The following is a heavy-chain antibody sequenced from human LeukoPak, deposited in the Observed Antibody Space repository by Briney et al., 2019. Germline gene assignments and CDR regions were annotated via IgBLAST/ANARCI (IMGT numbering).Heavy chain of an antibody. CDR1: GFTFSSYE. V-gene: IGHV3-48*03. CDR2: IGSSGTTL. CDR3: ARDRRFCSGGDCYLDY. Sequence: GGSLRLSCAASGFTFSSYEMNWVRQAPGKGLEWVSYIGSSGTTLYYADSVKGRFTISRDNAKNSLYLQMNSLRAEDTAVYYCARDRRFCSGGDCYLDYWGRGTLVTVSS. D-gene: IGHD2-15*01. J-gene: IGHJ4*02.